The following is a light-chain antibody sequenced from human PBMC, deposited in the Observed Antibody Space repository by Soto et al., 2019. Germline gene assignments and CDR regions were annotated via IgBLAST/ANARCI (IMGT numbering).Light chain of an antibody. CDR2: ENN. V-gene: IGLV1-51*01. J-gene: IGLJ1*01. Sequence: QAVVTQPPSVSAAPGQKVTISCSGSSSNIGNNYVSWYQQLPGTAPKLLIYENNKRPSGIPDRFSGSKSGTSATLGITGLQTGDEADYYCQSYDSSLSGYVFGTGTKLTVL. CDR3: QSYDSSLSGYV. CDR1: SSNIGNNY.